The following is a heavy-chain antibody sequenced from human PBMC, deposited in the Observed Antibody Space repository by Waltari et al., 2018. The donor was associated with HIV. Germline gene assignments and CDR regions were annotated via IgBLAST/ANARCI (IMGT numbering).Heavy chain of an antibody. D-gene: IGHD2-2*01. CDR1: GGSISSGSYY. J-gene: IGHJ4*02. CDR2: IYTSGST. CDR3: ARVECSSTSCYGPFDY. Sequence: QVQLQESGPGLVKPSQTLSLTCTVSGGSISSGSYYWSWIRQPAGKGLEWMGRIYTSGSTNYNPSLKSRVTISVDTSKNQFSLKLSSVTAADTAVYYCARVECSSTSCYGPFDYWGQGTLVTVSS. V-gene: IGHV4-61*02.